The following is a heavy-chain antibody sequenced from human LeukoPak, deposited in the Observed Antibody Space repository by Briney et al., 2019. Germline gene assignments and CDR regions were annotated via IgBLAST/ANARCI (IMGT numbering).Heavy chain of an antibody. V-gene: IGHV4-59*01. Sequence: SETLSLTCTASGGSISSFYWSWIRQPPGKGLEWIGYIYSSGSTKYNPSLKSRVTMSVDTSKNQFSLKVNSVTAADTAVYFCAREGTSGWAFWGQGALVTVSS. D-gene: IGHD6-19*01. CDR1: GGSISSFY. CDR2: IYSSGST. J-gene: IGHJ4*02. CDR3: AREGTSGWAF.